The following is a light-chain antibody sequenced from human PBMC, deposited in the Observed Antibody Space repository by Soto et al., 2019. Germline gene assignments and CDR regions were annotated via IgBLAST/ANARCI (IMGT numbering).Light chain of an antibody. J-gene: IGKJ1*01. CDR1: QGIGIY. CDR2: AAS. V-gene: IGKV1-9*01. Sequence: IKLTQSPASLSASVGDRVTITCRASQGIGIYLAWYQQKPGKAPKLLIYAASTLQSGVPSRFSGSGSGTDFTLTISSLQPEDFATYYCQQLDSYPWTFGQGTKVDI. CDR3: QQLDSYPWT.